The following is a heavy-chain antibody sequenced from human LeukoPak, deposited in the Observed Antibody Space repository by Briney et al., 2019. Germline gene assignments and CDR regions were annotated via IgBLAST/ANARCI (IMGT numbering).Heavy chain of an antibody. CDR2: INSDGSST. CDR1: GFTFSSYW. D-gene: IGHD6-6*01. Sequence: GGSLRLSCAASGFTFSSYWMHWVRQAPGKGLVWVSRINSDGSSTSYADSVKGRFTISRDNARKTLYLQMNSLRAEDTAMYYCAKDGAGSSLYMDVWGKGTTVTVSS. J-gene: IGHJ6*03. V-gene: IGHV3-74*01. CDR3: AKDGAGSSLYMDV.